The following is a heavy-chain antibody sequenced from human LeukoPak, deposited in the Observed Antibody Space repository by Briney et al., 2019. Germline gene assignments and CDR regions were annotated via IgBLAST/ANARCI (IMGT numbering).Heavy chain of an antibody. CDR1: GFTFSDYY. D-gene: IGHD1-14*01. CDR3: AREYNLNWFDP. CDR2: IWYDGSNN. Sequence: GGSLRLSCAASGFTFSDYYMSWIRQAPGKGLEWVAVIWYDGSNNYYADSVKGRFTISRDNSKNTLYLQMNSLRAEDTAVYYCAREYNLNWFDPWGQGTLVTVSS. J-gene: IGHJ5*02. V-gene: IGHV3-33*08.